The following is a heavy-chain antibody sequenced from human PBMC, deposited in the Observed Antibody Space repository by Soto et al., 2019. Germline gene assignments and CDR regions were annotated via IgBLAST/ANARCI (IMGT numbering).Heavy chain of an antibody. CDR3: ARGYYDSSGPFDY. CDR2: ISTYNGNT. D-gene: IGHD3-22*01. V-gene: IGHV1-18*01. CDR1: GYTLTSHG. J-gene: IGHJ4*02. Sequence: GASVKVSCKASGYTLTSHGISWVRQAPGQGLEWMGWISTYNGNTKYAQKFQERVTMTADTSTNTAHMELRSLRSDDTAMYYCARGYYDSSGPFDYWGQGTLVNVS.